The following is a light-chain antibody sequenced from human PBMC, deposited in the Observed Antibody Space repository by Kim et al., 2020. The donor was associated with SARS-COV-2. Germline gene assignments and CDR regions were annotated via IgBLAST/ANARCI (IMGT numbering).Light chain of an antibody. V-gene: IGKV3-15*01. Sequence: VSPEGRATPAIRPAREGSRSLACYQQPPGQVPRLLLYDAATRSNGIAARFIGSRSATEYSITTSSLQSEDFAVYYCQQYNNWPLTFGGGTKVDIK. J-gene: IGKJ4*01. CDR2: DAA. CDR1: REGSRS. CDR3: QQYNNWPLT.